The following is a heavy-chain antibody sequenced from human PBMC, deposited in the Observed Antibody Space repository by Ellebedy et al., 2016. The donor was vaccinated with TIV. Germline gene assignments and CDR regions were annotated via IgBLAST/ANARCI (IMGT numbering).Heavy chain of an antibody. V-gene: IGHV3-9*01. J-gene: IGHJ4*02. CDR1: GFTFDDYA. CDR3: TKDLLRGIWGGSGRDY. CDR2: ISWRGHYI. Sequence: LSLXXAASGFTFDDYAMHWVRQAPGKGLEWVSGISWRGHYIGYADSVRGRFTISRDNAKSSLYLQMNSLRIEDTAVYYCTKDLLRGIWGGSGRDYWGQGTLVTVSS. D-gene: IGHD7-27*01.